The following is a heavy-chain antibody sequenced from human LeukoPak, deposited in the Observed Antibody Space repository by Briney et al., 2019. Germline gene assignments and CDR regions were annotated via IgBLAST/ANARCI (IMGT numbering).Heavy chain of an antibody. Sequence: SETLSLTCTVSGGSISSYYWSWIRQPPGKGLEWIGYIYYSESTSYNPSLKSRVTISVDTSKNQFSLKLSSVTAADTAVYYCASYNYGSGSYLDYWGQGTLVTVSS. CDR1: GGSISSYY. D-gene: IGHD3-10*01. J-gene: IGHJ4*02. CDR2: IYYSEST. V-gene: IGHV4-59*08. CDR3: ASYNYGSGSYLDY.